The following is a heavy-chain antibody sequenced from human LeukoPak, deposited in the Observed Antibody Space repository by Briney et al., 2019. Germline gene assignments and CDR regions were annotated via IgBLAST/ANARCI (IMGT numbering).Heavy chain of an antibody. CDR3: ARSMIPYFFDF. J-gene: IGHJ4*02. Sequence: PSETLSLTCTVSGGSMSSLYWNWIRQPPGKGLEWIGFVYYTGSTNYNPCLRSRVTMSVDTSKNQLSLQLSSVTAADTAVYYCARSMIPYFFDFWGQGTLVTVSS. V-gene: IGHV4-59*11. CDR1: GGSMSSLY. D-gene: IGHD3-22*01. CDR2: VYYTGST.